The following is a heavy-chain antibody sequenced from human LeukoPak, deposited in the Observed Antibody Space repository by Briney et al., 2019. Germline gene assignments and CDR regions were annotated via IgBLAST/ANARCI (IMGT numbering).Heavy chain of an antibody. CDR1: GFTFDDYA. CDR3: AKDGVVAALGDNWFDP. D-gene: IGHD2-15*01. J-gene: IGHJ5*02. Sequence: PGGSLRLSCAASGFTFDDYAMDWVRQAPGKGLEWVSLISWNGGSTYYADSVKGRFTISRDNSKNSLYLQMNSLRAEDTALYYCAKDGVVAALGDNWFDPWGQGTLVTVSS. CDR2: ISWNGGST. V-gene: IGHV3-43D*03.